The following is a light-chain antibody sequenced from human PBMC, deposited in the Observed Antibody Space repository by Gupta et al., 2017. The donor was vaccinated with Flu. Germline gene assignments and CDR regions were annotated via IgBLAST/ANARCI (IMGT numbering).Light chain of an antibody. Sequence: FLAQSPATLSLSPGERVTLSCRASESVNRNFLAWYQQKPGQAPRLLMYGTSNRATGIPDRFSGDGSGTDFTLTINRLEPEDFALFYCHQYENSPYTFGQGTKLEIK. CDR3: HQYENSPYT. CDR2: GTS. J-gene: IGKJ2*01. V-gene: IGKV3-20*01. CDR1: ESVNRNF.